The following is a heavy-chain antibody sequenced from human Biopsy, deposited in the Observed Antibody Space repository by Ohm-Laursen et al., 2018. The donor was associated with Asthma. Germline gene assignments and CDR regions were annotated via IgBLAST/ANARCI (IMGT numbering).Heavy chain of an antibody. V-gene: IGHV3-30*18. CDR3: AKDVFPGWELRRGPDY. CDR1: GFSFSNYG. D-gene: IGHD1-26*01. CDR2: ISFDGSNK. Sequence: SLRLSCAASGFSFSNYGMHWVRQAPGKGLDWVAVISFDGSNKNYTDSVKGRFTISRDNSRNTLHLQMNSLRAEGTAVYYCAKDVFPGWELRRGPDYWGQGTLVTVSS. J-gene: IGHJ4*02.